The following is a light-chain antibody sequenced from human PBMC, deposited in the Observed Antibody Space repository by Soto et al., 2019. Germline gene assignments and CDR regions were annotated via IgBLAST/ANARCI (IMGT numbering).Light chain of an antibody. CDR2: SAS. J-gene: IGKJ2*01. CDR1: QAINTY. V-gene: IGKV1-39*01. CDR3: QQSSSPPHT. Sequence: DIQMTQSPSSLSASLGDRVTITCRASQAINTYLHWFQQRPRGAPKLLIYSASSLQTGVPPRFSGSGSGNHFTLTISSLQPEDFATYYCQQSSSPPHTFGQGTVVEIK.